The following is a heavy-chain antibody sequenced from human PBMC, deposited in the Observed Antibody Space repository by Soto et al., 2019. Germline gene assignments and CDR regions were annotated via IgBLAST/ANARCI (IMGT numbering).Heavy chain of an antibody. V-gene: IGHV4-30-2*01. CDR1: GASVSSDGYS. CDR3: ARGRRTTTTLRP. CDR2: IYPSGSST. J-gene: IGHJ5*02. Sequence: SETLSLTCAVSGASVSSDGYSWSWVRQTPGRGLEWIGYIYPSGSSTYYNPSLKSRVTMSVDSAKNHFSLNLTSMTAADTAVYYCARGRRTTTTLRPWYQATLLTV. D-gene: IGHD1-7*01.